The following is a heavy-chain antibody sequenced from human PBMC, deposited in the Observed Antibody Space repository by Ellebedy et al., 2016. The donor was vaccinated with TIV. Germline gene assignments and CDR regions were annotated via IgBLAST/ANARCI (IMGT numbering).Heavy chain of an antibody. CDR2: INPDSGGT. J-gene: IGHJ6*02. CDR3: ARVRRGSSGMDV. CDR1: GYTFTANY. D-gene: IGHD1-1*01. V-gene: IGHV1-2*02. Sequence: ASVKVSCKASGYTFTANYVHWVRQAPGHSLEWMGWINPDSGGTNFAQNFQGRVSMTRDASINNVYLQLTRRQSDDTAVYYCARVRRGSSGMDVWGQGTTVTVSS.